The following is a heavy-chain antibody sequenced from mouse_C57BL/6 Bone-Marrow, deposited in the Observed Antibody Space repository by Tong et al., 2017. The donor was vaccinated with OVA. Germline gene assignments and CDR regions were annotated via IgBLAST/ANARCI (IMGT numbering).Heavy chain of an antibody. CDR3: TRGSMVTPFDY. V-gene: IGHV1S81*02. Sequence: VQLQESGAELVKPGASVKLSCKASGYTFTSYYMYWVKQRPGQGLEWIGEINPSNGGTNFNEKFKSKATLTVDKSSSTAYMQLSSLTSEDSAVYYFTRGSMVTPFDYWGKGTTLTVS. CDR2: INPSNGGT. J-gene: IGHJ2*01. CDR1: GYTFTSYY. D-gene: IGHD2-10*02.